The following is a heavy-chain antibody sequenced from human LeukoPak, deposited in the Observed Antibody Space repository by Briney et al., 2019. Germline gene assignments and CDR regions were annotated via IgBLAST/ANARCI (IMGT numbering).Heavy chain of an antibody. V-gene: IGHV3-74*01. D-gene: IGHD2-2*01. CDR3: VSFYETY. CDR2: INGDGSWT. CDR1: RNYW. Sequence: GGSLRLSCAASRNYWMHWVRQAPGKGLVWVSHINGDGSWTTYADSVKGRFTISKDNAKNTVYLQMNNLRAEDTAVYYCVSFYETYWGRGTLVTVSS. J-gene: IGHJ4*02.